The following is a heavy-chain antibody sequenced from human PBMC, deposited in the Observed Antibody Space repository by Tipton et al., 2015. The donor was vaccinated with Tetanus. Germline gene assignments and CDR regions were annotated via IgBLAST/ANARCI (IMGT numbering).Heavy chain of an antibody. CDR3: ARRGDYVFYYESSGYLWGAAFDI. D-gene: IGHD3-22*01. V-gene: IGHV4-39*01. J-gene: IGHJ3*02. Sequence: TLSLTCTVSGASISSNTYYWGWIRQPPGKGLEWIASISNSGTSYNNPSFRSRVTISVDTSKNQFSLKLNSVTAADTAVYYCARRGDYVFYYESSGYLWGAAFDIWGQGTMVSVSA. CDR1: GASISSNTYY. CDR2: ISNSGTS.